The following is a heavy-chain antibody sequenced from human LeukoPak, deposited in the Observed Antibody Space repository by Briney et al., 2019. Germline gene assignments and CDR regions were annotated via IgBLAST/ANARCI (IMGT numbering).Heavy chain of an antibody. CDR3: ARGTCSSTSCYGFDY. CDR2: ISSSSSYT. Sequence: GGSLRLSCAPSGFTFSDYYMSWIRQAPGKGLEWVSYISSSSSYTNYADSVKGRFTISRDNAKNSLYLQMNSLRAEDTAVYYCARGTCSSTSCYGFDYWGQGTLVTVSS. V-gene: IGHV3-11*05. CDR1: GFTFSDYY. D-gene: IGHD2-2*01. J-gene: IGHJ4*02.